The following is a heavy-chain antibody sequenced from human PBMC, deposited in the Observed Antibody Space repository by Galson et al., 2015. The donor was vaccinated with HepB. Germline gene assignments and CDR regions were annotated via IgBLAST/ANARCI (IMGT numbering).Heavy chain of an antibody. CDR2: VSDSGKTT. Sequence: SLRLSCAVSGFTFSSYAMSWVRQAPGKGLEWVSVVSDSGKTTSYTDSVRGRFTISRDNSKNTLYLQMNSLRAEDTAVYYCVRGGGSLHFDYWGQGTLVTVSS. J-gene: IGHJ4*01. CDR1: GFTFSSYA. V-gene: IGHV3-23*01. D-gene: IGHD1-26*01. CDR3: VRGGGSLHFDY.